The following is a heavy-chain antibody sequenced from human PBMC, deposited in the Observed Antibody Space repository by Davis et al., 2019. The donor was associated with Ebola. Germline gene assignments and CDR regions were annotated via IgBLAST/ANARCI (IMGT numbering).Heavy chain of an antibody. D-gene: IGHD5-18*01. CDR3: TKRRGLRGYIPERDY. Sequence: GESLKISCTASGFTFNSHAIGWVRQAPGKGLEWVSTYGTSADTYYADSVKGRFTISRDNSKNTVYLQMNSLRAEDTAVYYCTKRRGLRGYIPERDYWGRGTLVTVSS. CDR1: GFTFNSHA. J-gene: IGHJ4*02. CDR2: GTSADT. V-gene: IGHV3-23*01.